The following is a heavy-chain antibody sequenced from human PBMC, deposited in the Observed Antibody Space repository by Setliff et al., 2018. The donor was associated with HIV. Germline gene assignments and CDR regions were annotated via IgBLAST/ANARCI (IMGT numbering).Heavy chain of an antibody. CDR3: ARRGNYLGDAFDI. CDR2: IYNSGGTT. D-gene: IGHD1-26*01. J-gene: IGHJ3*02. CDR1: GFIFNNYA. V-gene: IGHV3-23*01. Sequence: GGSLRLSCAASGFIFNNYAMNWVRQAPGKGLEWVSDIYNSGGTTYYADSVKGRFTISRDNSKNTLYLQVSSLRAEDTAVYYCARRGNYLGDAFDIWGQGTMVTVSS.